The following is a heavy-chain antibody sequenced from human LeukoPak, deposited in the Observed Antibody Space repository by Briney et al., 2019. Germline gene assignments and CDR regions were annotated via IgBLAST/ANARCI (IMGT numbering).Heavy chain of an antibody. CDR3: ARDYYDSSGFGAFDI. J-gene: IGHJ3*02. CDR1: GYTFTAYY. Sequence: ASVKVSFKASGYTFTAYYMHWVRQAPGQGLEWMGWINPNSGGTNYAQKFQGRVTMTRDTSISTAYMELSRLRSDDTAVYYCARDYYDSSGFGAFDIWGQGPMVIVSS. CDR2: INPNSGGT. V-gene: IGHV1-2*02. D-gene: IGHD3-22*01.